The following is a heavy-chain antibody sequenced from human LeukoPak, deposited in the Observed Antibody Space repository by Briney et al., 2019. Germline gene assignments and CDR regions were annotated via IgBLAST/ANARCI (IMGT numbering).Heavy chain of an antibody. D-gene: IGHD3-10*01. CDR3: ARVYTYGSGSRNWFDP. Sequence: PSETLSLTCTVSGYSISSGYYWGWIRQPPGKGLEWIGSIYHSGSTYYNPSLKSRVTISVDTSKNQFSLKLSSVTAADTAVYYCARVYTYGSGSRNWFDPWGQGTLVTVSS. CDR2: IYHSGST. V-gene: IGHV4-38-2*02. J-gene: IGHJ5*02. CDR1: GYSISSGYY.